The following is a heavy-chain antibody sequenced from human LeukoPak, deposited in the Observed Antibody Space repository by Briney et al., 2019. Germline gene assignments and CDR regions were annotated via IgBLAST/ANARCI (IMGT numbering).Heavy chain of an antibody. CDR2: IIPIFGTA. V-gene: IGHV1-69*05. D-gene: IGHD1-26*01. CDR3: ARAGAVKGELYFDY. Sequence: AVTVSYKPSGGTFIIYAISWVRQAPGQGVEGMGGIIPIFGTANYEQKFQGRVTITTDESTSTAYMELSSLRSEDTAVYYCARAGAVKGELYFDYWGQGTLVTVSS. CDR1: GGTFIIYA. J-gene: IGHJ4*02.